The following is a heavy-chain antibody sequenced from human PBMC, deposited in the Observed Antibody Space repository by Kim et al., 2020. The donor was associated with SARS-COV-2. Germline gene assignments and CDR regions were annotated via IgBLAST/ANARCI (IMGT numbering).Heavy chain of an antibody. J-gene: IGHJ4*02. CDR3: AKAGGAVITPLNDY. Sequence: GGSLRLYCAASGFTFSSYGMHWVRQAPGKGLEWVAVISYDGSNKYYADSVKGRFTISRDNSKNTLYLQMNSLRAEDTAVYYCAKAGGAVITPLNDYWGQGTLVTVSS. D-gene: IGHD3-3*01. V-gene: IGHV3-30*18. CDR2: ISYDGSNK. CDR1: GFTFSSYG.